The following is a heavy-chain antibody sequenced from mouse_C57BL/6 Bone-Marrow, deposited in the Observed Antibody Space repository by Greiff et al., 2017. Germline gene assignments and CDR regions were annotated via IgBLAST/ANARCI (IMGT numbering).Heavy chain of an antibody. CDR1: GYAFSSSW. Sequence: QVQLQQSGPELVKPGASVKISCKASGYAFSSSWMNWVKQRPGKGIEWIGRIYPGDGDTNYNGKFKGKATLTAAKSSSTAYMQLSSLTSEDSAVFFCAKVYYGNHGDFDYWGQGTTLTVSS. CDR3: AKVYYGNHGDFDY. CDR2: IYPGDGDT. V-gene: IGHV1-82*01. D-gene: IGHD2-1*01. J-gene: IGHJ2*01.